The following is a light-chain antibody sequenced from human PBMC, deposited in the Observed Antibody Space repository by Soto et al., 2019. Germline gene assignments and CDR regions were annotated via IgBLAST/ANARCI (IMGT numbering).Light chain of an antibody. V-gene: IGKV3-11*01. CDR2: DAS. Sequence: EIVLTQSPATLSLSPGERATLSCRASQSLSRYLGWYQQKPGQAPRLLIYDASNRATGIPARFSGSGSGTDFTLTISSLEPEDFAVYYCQQRSNWPITFGQGTRLEIK. J-gene: IGKJ5*01. CDR1: QSLSRY. CDR3: QQRSNWPIT.